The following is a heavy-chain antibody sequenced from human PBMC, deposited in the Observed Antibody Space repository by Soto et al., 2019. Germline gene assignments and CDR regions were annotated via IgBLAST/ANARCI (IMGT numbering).Heavy chain of an antibody. J-gene: IGHJ4*01. D-gene: IGHD5-12*01. CDR2: ISGSGDRT. V-gene: IGHV3-23*01. Sequence: EVQKLESGGGLIQTGGSLRLSCAASGLTLSAYPMSWVRQAPGKGLEWVSSISGSGDRTYYADSVKGRFTISRDNSKNTLYLQMNSLRVEDTAVYFCPFGWGGGHEGYWGHGTLVTVFS. CDR3: PFGWGGGHEGY. CDR1: GLTLSAYP.